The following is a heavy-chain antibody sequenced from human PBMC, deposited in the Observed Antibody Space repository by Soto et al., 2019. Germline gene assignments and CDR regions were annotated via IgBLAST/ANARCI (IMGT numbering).Heavy chain of an antibody. CDR1: GGSISTDNW. CDR3: TRASASSMLRGVVIN. V-gene: IGHV4-4*03. Sequence: LPEPLSLPCAFSGGSISTDNWWSGVRQPPGKGLEWIGEMYHSGDSNFNPSLKSRVTISVDKSKNQFSMQMASVTAADTALYYCTRASASSMLRGVVINWGRGTQVTVSS. CDR2: MYHSGDS. D-gene: IGHD3-10*01. J-gene: IGHJ4*02.